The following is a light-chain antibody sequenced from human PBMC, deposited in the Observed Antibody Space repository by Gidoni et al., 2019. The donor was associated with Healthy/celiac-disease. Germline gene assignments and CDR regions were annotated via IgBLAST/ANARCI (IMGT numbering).Light chain of an antibody. CDR2: AAS. V-gene: IGKV1-39*01. CDR3: QQSYSTPLT. J-gene: IGKJ4*01. CDR1: QSISSY. Sequence: DIQMTQSPSSLSASVGDRVPITCRASQSISSYLNWYQQKPGKAPKLLIYAASSLQSGVPSRGSGSGSGTDFTLTISSLQPEDFATYYCQQSYSTPLTFGGXTKVEIK.